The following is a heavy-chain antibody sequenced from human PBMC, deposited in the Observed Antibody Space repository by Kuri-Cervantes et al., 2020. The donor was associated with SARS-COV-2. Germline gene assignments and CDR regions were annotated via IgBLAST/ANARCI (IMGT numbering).Heavy chain of an antibody. J-gene: IGHJ6*03. V-gene: IGHV3-73*01. CDR2: VRGKANNYAT. CDR3: AKHAVPATHYYYYYMDV. D-gene: IGHD2-2*01. Sequence: GGSLRLSCEVSGFLFSASAIHWVRQGSGKGLEWVGRVRGKANNYATAYAASVKGRFTISRDDSKNMAYLQMNSLKTEDTAVYYCAKHAVPATHYYYYYMDVWGKGTTVTVSS. CDR1: GFLFSASA.